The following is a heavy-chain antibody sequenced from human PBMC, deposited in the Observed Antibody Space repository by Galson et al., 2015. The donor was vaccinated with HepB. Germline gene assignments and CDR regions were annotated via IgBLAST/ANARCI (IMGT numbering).Heavy chain of an antibody. J-gene: IGHJ6*03. CDR3: ARVVGLDERVFDCAGEFDYYYYYMDV. D-gene: IGHD3-9*01. Sequence: SVKVSCKASGYNFLNYGFRWVRQAPGQGLQWMRWISAYNGKTHYAQKVQGIVTMPTDTSTSTAYMDLKRLRSDDTAVYYCARVVGLDERVFDCAGEFDYYYYYMDVWGKGTTVTVSS. CDR2: ISAYNGKT. V-gene: IGHV1-18*01. CDR1: GYNFLNYG.